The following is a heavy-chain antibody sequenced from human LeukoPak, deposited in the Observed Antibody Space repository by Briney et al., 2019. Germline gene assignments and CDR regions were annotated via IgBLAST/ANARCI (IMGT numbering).Heavy chain of an antibody. Sequence: SETLSLTCSVSGGSISSSSYYWGWIRQPPGKGLEWIGSIYYSGSSYHNPSLKSRVTISVDTSKNQFSLKLGSVTAADTAVYYCASGQRWLHPRGSAFDIWGQGTMVTVSS. V-gene: IGHV4-39*07. D-gene: IGHD5-24*01. CDR1: GGSISSSSYY. CDR2: IYYSGSS. CDR3: ASGQRWLHPRGSAFDI. J-gene: IGHJ3*02.